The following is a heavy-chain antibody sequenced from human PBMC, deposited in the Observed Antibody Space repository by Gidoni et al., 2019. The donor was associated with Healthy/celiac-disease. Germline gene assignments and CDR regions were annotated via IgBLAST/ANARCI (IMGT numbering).Heavy chain of an antibody. CDR3: AKDRHIVLMVYAPYWYFDL. D-gene: IGHD2-8*01. Sequence: EVQLLESGGGLVQPGGSLRLSCAASGFTFSSYAISWVRQAPGKGLEWVSAIGGSGGSTYYADSVKGRFTISRDNSKNTLYLQMNSLRAEDTAVYYCAKDRHIVLMVYAPYWYFDLWGRGTLVTVSS. J-gene: IGHJ2*01. CDR2: IGGSGGST. CDR1: GFTFSSYA. V-gene: IGHV3-23*01.